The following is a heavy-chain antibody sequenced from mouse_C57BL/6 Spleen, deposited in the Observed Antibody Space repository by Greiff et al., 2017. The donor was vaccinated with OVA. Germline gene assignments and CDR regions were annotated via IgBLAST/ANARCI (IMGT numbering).Heavy chain of an antibody. J-gene: IGHJ2*01. Sequence: EVKLEESGPGLVKPSQSLSLTCSVTGYSITSGYYWNWIRQFPGNKLEWMGYISYDGSNNYNPSLKNRISITRDTSKNQFFLKLNSVTTEDTATYYCARQYYDYDLDYWGQGTTLTVSS. CDR2: ISYDGSN. D-gene: IGHD2-4*01. V-gene: IGHV3-6*01. CDR1: GYSITSGYY. CDR3: ARQYYDYDLDY.